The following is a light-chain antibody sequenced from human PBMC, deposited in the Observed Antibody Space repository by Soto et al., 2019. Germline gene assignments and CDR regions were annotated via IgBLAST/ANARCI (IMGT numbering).Light chain of an antibody. CDR1: SSDVGDYIY. CDR3: CSYAGSYTYV. J-gene: IGLJ1*01. Sequence: QSALTQPRSVSGSPRQSVTISCTGTSSDVGDYIYVSWYQQHPGKAPKLMIYDVTKRPSGVPDRFSGSKSGNTASLTISGLQAEDEADYYCCSYAGSYTYVFGTGTKVTVL. V-gene: IGLV2-11*01. CDR2: DVT.